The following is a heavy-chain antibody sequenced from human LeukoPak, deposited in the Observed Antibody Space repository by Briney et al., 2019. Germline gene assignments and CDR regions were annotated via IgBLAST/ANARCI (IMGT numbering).Heavy chain of an antibody. V-gene: IGHV4-34*01. CDR3: GRDSYYYGSGIDY. D-gene: IGHD3-10*01. Sequence: SETLSLTCAVYGGAFSGYYWGWIRQPPGKGLEWIGEINHSGSTNYNPSLKSRVPISVDTSQKQFSLNLNSVSAAATAVYYCGRDSYYYGSGIDYWGQGTLVTVSS. J-gene: IGHJ4*02. CDR1: GGAFSGYY. CDR2: INHSGST.